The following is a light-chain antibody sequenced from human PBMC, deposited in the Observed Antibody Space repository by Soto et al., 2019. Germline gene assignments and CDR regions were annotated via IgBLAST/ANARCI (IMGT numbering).Light chain of an antibody. J-gene: IGLJ2*01. Sequence: QSVLTQPASVSGSPGQSITIYCTGTSTDPATYDLVSWYQQHPGKAPQLIIYEVAKRPSGVSARFSGSQSGDTASLTISGLQAADEAYYYCCSRLFGGGTKLTVL. CDR2: EVA. CDR3: CSRL. V-gene: IGLV2-23*02. CDR1: STDPATYDL.